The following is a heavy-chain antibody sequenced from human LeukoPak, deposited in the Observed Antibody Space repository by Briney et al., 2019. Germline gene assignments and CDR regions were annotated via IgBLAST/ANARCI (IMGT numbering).Heavy chain of an antibody. V-gene: IGHV4-39*01. D-gene: IGHD6-19*01. J-gene: IGHJ4*02. CDR2: IYYSGST. CDR3: AIQTGAAVAGVDY. Sequence: PSETLSLTCTVSGGSISSCSYYWGWIRQPPGRGLEWIGSIYYSGSTYYNPSLKSRVTISADTPKNQLSLRLSSVTAADTAVYYCAIQTGAAVAGVDYWGQGTLVILPS. CDR1: GGSISSCSYY.